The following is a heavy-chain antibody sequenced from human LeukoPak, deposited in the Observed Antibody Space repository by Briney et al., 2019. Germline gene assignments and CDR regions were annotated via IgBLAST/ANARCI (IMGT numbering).Heavy chain of an antibody. D-gene: IGHD2-21*02. CDR1: GFTFSSYW. CDR3: AKEAPYCGGNCRGPSFDY. Sequence: GGSLRLSCAASGFTFSSYWMSWVRQAPGKGLEWVSAISGSGGSTYYADSVKGRFTISRDNSKNTLYLQMNSLRAEDTAVYYCAKEAPYCGGNCRGPSFDYWGQGTLVTVSS. CDR2: ISGSGGST. V-gene: IGHV3-23*01. J-gene: IGHJ4*02.